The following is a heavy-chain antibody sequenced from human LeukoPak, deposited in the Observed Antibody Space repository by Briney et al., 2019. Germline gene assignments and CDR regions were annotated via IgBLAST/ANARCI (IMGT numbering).Heavy chain of an antibody. CDR2: IKQEGSEI. Sequence: GQSLRLSCAASGFTFNDYWMSWVRQAPGKGLEWVANIKQEGSEINYVDSVKGRFTISRDNAKNSLYLQMNSLRAEDTAVYYCASYYYGSGSFYFPFRYWGQGTLVTVSS. CDR1: GFTFNDYW. CDR3: ASYYYGSGSFYFPFRY. V-gene: IGHV3-7*01. J-gene: IGHJ4*02. D-gene: IGHD3-10*01.